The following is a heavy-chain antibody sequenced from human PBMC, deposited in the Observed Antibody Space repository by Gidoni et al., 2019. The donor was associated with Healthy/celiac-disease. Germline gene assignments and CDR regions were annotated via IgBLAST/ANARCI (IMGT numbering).Heavy chain of an antibody. V-gene: IGHV4-61*02. D-gene: IGHD3-22*01. Sequence: QLQLQESGPVLVQPSQTLSLTCPVSACSIICGGFYWSWIRQPAGKGREWIGRSDTSGSTNYNPSLKSRVTMSVDTSKNQFSRKLSSVTAADTAVYYCERETYYYDSSGYYVWHALDIWGQGTMVTVSS. J-gene: IGHJ3*02. CDR2: SDTSGST. CDR1: ACSIICGGFY. CDR3: ERETYYYDSSGYYVWHALDI.